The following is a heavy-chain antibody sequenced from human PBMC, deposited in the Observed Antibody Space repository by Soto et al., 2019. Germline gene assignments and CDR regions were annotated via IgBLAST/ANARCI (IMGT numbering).Heavy chain of an antibody. CDR3: ASSSLYYDFWSGSTPYYGMDV. CDR2: IYPGDSDT. D-gene: IGHD3-3*01. Sequence: PGESLKISCKGSGYSFTSYWIGWVRQMPGKGLEWMGIIYPGDSDTRYSPSFQGQVTISADKSISTAYLQWSSLKASDTAMYYCASSSLYYDFWSGSTPYYGMDVWGQGTTVTVSS. V-gene: IGHV5-51*01. J-gene: IGHJ6*02. CDR1: GYSFTSYW.